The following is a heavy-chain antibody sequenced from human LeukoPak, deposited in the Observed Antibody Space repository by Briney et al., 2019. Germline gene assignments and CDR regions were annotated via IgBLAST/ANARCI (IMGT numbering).Heavy chain of an antibody. Sequence: SETLSLTCTVSGGSISSYYWGWIRQPQGKGLEWNGYIYYLGSTNYSPSLKSRVNISVDTSKTQFSLRLSSVTAADTAVYYCARAYCGGDCSFDYWGQGTLVTVSS. D-gene: IGHD2-21*02. CDR3: ARAYCGGDCSFDY. CDR1: GGSISSYY. J-gene: IGHJ4*02. CDR2: IYYLGST. V-gene: IGHV4-59*08.